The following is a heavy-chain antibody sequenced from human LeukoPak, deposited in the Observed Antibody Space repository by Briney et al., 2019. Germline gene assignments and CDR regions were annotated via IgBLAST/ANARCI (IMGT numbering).Heavy chain of an antibody. CDR2: MNPNSGNT. J-gene: IGHJ5*02. CDR3: AKAIDVYSSSWYLDWFDP. CDR1: GYTFTSYE. D-gene: IGHD6-13*01. V-gene: IGHV1-8*01. Sequence: ASVKVSCKASGYTFTSYEINWVRQATGQGLEWMGWMNPNSGNTGYAQKFQGRVTMTRNTSISTAYMELSSLRAEDTAVYYCAKAIDVYSSSWYLDWFDPWAREPWSPSPQ.